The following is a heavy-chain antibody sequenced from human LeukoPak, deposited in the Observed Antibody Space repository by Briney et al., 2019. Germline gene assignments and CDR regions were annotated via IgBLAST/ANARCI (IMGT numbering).Heavy chain of an antibody. V-gene: IGHV4-38-2*02. CDR2: IYHSGST. D-gene: IGHD3-22*01. J-gene: IGHJ4*02. CDR1: GFTFSNAW. Sequence: GSLRLSCAASGFTFSNAWMSWVRQAPGKGLEWIGSIYHSGSTYYNPSLKSRVTISVDTSKNQFSLKLSSVTAADTAVYYCARDPSYYYDSSLDWGQGTLVTVSS. CDR3: ARDPSYYYDSSLD.